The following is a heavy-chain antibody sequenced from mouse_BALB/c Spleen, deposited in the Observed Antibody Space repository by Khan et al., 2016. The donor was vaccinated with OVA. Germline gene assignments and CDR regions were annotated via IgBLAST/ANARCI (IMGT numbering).Heavy chain of an antibody. CDR3: AHPSYAAGDFEV. CDR2: IAPANGNT. J-gene: IGHJ1*01. V-gene: IGHV14-3*02. D-gene: IGHD6-1*01. Sequence: VQLKQSGAELVKPGASVKLSCTASGFNIKDTYLHWVKQRPEQGLEWIGSIAPANGNTKYDPKFQGKATITADTSSNTSYLQLNSLTSEDTAVYNGAHPSYAAGDFEVWGEGTTVTVSS. CDR1: GFNIKDTY.